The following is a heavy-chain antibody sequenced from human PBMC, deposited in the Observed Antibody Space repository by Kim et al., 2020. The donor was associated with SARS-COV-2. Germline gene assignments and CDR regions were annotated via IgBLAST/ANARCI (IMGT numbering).Heavy chain of an antibody. V-gene: IGHV4-34*01. CDR1: GGSFSGYY. Sequence: SETLSLTCAVYGGSFSGYYWSWIRQPPGKGLEWIGEINHSGSTNYNPSLKSRVTISVDTSKNQFSLKLSSVTAADTAVYYCARNRDSSGYFDYWGQGTLV. CDR3: ARNRDSSGYFDY. D-gene: IGHD3-22*01. J-gene: IGHJ4*02. CDR2: INHSGST.